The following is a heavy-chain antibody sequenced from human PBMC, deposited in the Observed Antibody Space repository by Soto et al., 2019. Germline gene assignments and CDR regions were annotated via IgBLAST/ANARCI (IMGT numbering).Heavy chain of an antibody. Sequence: SETLSLTCRVSGASSSTDYYSWSWIRQPPGKGLEWIGNIYHTGSTHYNPSLKSRVTISVDKSKNLFSLKLRSVTAADTAVYYCVRGITVKVANQRDAPDKYSCDSWGQGTQVTVSS. J-gene: IGHJ4*02. D-gene: IGHD3-22*01. CDR2: IYHTGST. CDR3: VRGITVKVANQRDAPDKYSCDS. CDR1: GASSSTDYYS. V-gene: IGHV4-30-2*01.